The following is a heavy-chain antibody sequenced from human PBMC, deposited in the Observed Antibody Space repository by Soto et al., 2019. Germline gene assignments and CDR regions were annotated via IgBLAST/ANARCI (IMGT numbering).Heavy chain of an antibody. CDR2: VYHSGTT. Sequence: SETMSLTCGVSGASIGTNNWWSWVRQPPGKGLEWIGEVYHSGTTNCNPSLKSRATISIDKSKNQFSLRLTSMTAADTAVYYWAVPGHGVFDYWSQGTLGTVSA. CDR1: GASIGTNNW. V-gene: IGHV4-4*02. CDR3: AVPGHGVFDY. J-gene: IGHJ4*02.